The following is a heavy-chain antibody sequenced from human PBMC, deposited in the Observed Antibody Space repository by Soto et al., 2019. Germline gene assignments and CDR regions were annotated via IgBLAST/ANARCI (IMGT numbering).Heavy chain of an antibody. D-gene: IGHD6-6*01. J-gene: IGHJ4*02. V-gene: IGHV4-34*01. CDR2: INHSGST. Sequence: SETLSLTCAVYGGSFSAYYWSWIRQPPGKGLEWIGEINHSGSTNYNPSLKSRVTISVDTSKNQFSLNLSSVTAADTAVYYCARVARSSIYFRGPGILVTVSS. CDR1: GGSFSAYY. CDR3: ARVARSSIYF.